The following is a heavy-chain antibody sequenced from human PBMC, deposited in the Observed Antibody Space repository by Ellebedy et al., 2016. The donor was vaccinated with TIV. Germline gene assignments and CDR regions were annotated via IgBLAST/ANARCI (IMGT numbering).Heavy chain of an antibody. J-gene: IGHJ5*02. CDR2: IYPGDSDT. V-gene: IGHV5-51*01. D-gene: IGHD2-2*01. CDR3: ARHQGIDVVVPTTNWFNP. Sequence: GESLKISCKGSGYSFISYWIGWVRQVPGKGLEWMGIIYPGDSDTRYRPSFQGQVTISADNTISTACLQWSSLKASDTGMYYCARHQGIDVVVPTTNWFNPWGQGTLVTVSS. CDR1: GYSFISYW.